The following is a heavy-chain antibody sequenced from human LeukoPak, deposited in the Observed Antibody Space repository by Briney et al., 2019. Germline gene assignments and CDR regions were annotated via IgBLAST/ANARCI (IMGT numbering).Heavy chain of an antibody. CDR2: IRYDGSNE. D-gene: IGHD2-15*01. CDR3: AKDLTAATYYYYYMDV. V-gene: IGHV3-30*02. J-gene: IGHJ6*03. CDR1: GFTFSSYG. Sequence: GGSLRLSCAASGFTFSSYGMHWVRQAPGKGLEWVAFIRYDGSNEYYADSVKGRFTISRDNSKNTLYLQMNSLRAEDTAVYYCAKDLTAATYYYYYMDVWGKGTTVTASS.